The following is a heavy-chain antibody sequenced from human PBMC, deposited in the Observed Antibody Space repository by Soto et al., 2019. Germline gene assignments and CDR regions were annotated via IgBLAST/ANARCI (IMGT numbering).Heavy chain of an antibody. J-gene: IGHJ3*02. D-gene: IGHD6-19*01. Sequence: QVQLVQSGAEVKKPGSSVKVSCKASGGTFSSYAISWVRQAPGQGLEWMGGIIPIFGTANYAQKFQGRVTITADESTSTAYMELSSLRSEDTAVYYCASREGAVPPLGDAFDIWGQGTMVTVSS. CDR2: IIPIFGTA. CDR1: GGTFSSYA. V-gene: IGHV1-69*01. CDR3: ASREGAVPPLGDAFDI.